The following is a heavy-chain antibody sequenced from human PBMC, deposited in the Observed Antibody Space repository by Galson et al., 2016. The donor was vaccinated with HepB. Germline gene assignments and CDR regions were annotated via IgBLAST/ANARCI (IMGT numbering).Heavy chain of an antibody. J-gene: IGHJ5*01. CDR3: ARDPGRIAAAGHLDS. CDR1: GFIVSSHY. D-gene: IGHD6-13*01. CDR2: IYSGGAT. Sequence: SLRLSCAGSGFIVSSHYMNWVRQVPGKGLEWVAIIYSGGATYYADSVKGRFTISRDNPKNTVYLQMNSLRGDDTAVYYLARDPGRIAAAGHLDSGGQGTLVTVSS. V-gene: IGHV3-53*01.